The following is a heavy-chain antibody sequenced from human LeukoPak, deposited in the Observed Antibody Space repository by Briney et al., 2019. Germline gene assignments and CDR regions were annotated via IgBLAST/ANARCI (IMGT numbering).Heavy chain of an antibody. CDR1: GFTFSSYG. V-gene: IGHV3-33*01. CDR2: IWYDGSNK. D-gene: IGHD1-1*01. CDR3: ARQIGTPVDYYYYGMDV. J-gene: IGHJ6*02. Sequence: GSLRLSCAASGFTFSSYGMHWVRQAPGKGLGWVAVIWYDGSNKYYADSVKGRFTISRDNSKNTLYLQMNSLRAEDTAVYYCARQIGTPVDYYYYGMDVWGQGTTVTVSS.